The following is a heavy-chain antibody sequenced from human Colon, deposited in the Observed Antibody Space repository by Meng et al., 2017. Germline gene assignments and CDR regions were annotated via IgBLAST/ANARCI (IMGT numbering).Heavy chain of an antibody. V-gene: IGHV3-74*01. CDR2: INSDGSTT. J-gene: IGHJ4*02. CDR1: GFTFSSYW. Sequence: VQVVESGGGLVQPGGSLRLSCAVSGFTFSSYWMHWVRQGPGKGLVWVSRINSDGSTTSYADSVKGRFTISRDNAKNTLYLQMNSLRAEDTAVYYCARGVRDGYIPGDYWGQGTLVTVSS. CDR3: ARGVRDGYIPGDY. D-gene: IGHD5-24*01.